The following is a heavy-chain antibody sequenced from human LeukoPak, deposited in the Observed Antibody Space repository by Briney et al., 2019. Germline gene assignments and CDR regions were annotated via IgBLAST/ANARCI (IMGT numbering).Heavy chain of an antibody. CDR1: GGTFSIYA. CDR2: IIPIFGTA. V-gene: IGHV1-69*01. Sequence: ASVKVSCKASGGTFSIYAISWVRQAPGQGLEWMGGIIPIFGTANYAQKFQGRVTITADESTSTAYMELSSLRSEDTAVYYCARSVGYCSSTTCWYYFDCWGQGTLVTVSS. J-gene: IGHJ4*02. CDR3: ARSVGYCSSTTCWYYFDC. D-gene: IGHD2-2*01.